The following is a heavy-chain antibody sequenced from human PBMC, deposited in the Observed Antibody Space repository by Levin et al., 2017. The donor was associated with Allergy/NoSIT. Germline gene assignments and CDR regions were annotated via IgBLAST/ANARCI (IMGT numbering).Heavy chain of an antibody. J-gene: IGHJ4*02. CDR2: IRSKANSYAT. CDR3: TSLKWIAGGEGVN. CDR1: GFTFSGSA. V-gene: IGHV3-73*01. D-gene: IGHD2-2*03. Sequence: GESLKISCAASGFTFSGSAMHWVRQASGKGLEWVGRIRSKANSYATAYAASVKGRFTISRDDSKNTAYLQMNSLKTEDTAVYYCTSLKWIAGGEGVNWGQGTLVTVSS.